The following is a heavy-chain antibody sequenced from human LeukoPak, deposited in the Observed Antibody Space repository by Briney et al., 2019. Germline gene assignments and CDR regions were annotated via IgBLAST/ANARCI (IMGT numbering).Heavy chain of an antibody. V-gene: IGHV7-4-1*02. J-gene: IGHJ6*03. CDR2: INTNTGNP. Sequence: ASVKVSCKASGYTFTSYAMNWVRQAPGQGLEWMGWINTNTGNPTYAQGSTGRFVFSLDTSVSTAYLQISSLKAEDTAVYYCARVFRLGYSSSEYYYMDVWGKGTTVTVSS. CDR1: GYTFTSYA. D-gene: IGHD6-13*01. CDR3: ARVFRLGYSSSEYYYMDV.